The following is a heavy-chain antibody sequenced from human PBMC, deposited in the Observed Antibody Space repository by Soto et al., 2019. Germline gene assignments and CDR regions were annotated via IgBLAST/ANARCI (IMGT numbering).Heavy chain of an antibody. CDR3: ARDMGFGHSDY. CDR1: GYTFTSYA. CDR2: INAGNGNT. J-gene: IGHJ4*02. Sequence: QVQLVQSGAEVKKPGASVKVSCKASGYTFTSYAMHWVRQAPGQRLEWMRWINAGNGNTKYSQKFQGRVTITRDTSASTAYMELSSLRSEDTAVYSCARDMGFGHSDYWGQGTLVTVSS. D-gene: IGHD3-10*01. V-gene: IGHV1-3*01.